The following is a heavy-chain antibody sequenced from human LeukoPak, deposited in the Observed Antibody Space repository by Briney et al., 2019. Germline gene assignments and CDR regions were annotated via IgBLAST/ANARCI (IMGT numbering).Heavy chain of an antibody. Sequence: GGSLRLSCAASGFTFSSYAMHWVRQAPGKGLEWVAVISYDGSNKYYADSVKGRFTICRDSSKNTLYLQMNSLRAEDTAVYYCAREDVPAGFDPWGQGTLVTVSS. D-gene: IGHD6-13*01. CDR1: GFTFSSYA. V-gene: IGHV3-30*04. J-gene: IGHJ5*02. CDR3: AREDVPAGFDP. CDR2: ISYDGSNK.